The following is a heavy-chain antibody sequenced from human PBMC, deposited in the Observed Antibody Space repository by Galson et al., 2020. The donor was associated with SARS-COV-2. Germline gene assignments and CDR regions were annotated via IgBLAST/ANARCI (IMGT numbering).Heavy chain of an antibody. Sequence: SNYWHWIRKPPGKGLEWIGYIYHSGSIKYNPSLKSRVTISVDTTKNQFSLKLSSVTTADTAVYYCARSRYCTSPSCPSKTSASGLDFDLWGQGTRVTFSS. V-gene: IGHV4-61*06. CDR2: IYHSGSI. CDR3: ARSRYCTSPSCPSKTSASGLDFDL. D-gene: IGHD2-8*01. J-gene: IGHJ4*02. CDR1: SNY.